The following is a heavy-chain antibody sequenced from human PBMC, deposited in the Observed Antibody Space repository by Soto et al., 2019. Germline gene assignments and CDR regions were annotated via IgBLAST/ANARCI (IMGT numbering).Heavy chain of an antibody. J-gene: IGHJ4*02. D-gene: IGHD5-12*01. CDR2: ISGSGGST. V-gene: IGHV3-23*01. CDR1: GFTFSSYA. CDR3: AKDPEKDSGYSGYDLDY. Sequence: PEGSLRLSCAASGFTFSSYAMSWVRQAPGKGLEWVSAISGSGGSTYYADSVKGRFTISRDNSKNTLYLQMNSLRAEDTAVYYCAKDPEKDSGYSGYDLDYWGQGTLVTVSS.